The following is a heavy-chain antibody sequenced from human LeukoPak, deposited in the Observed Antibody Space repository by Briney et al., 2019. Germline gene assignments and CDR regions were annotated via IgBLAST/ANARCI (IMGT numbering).Heavy chain of an antibody. CDR2: VYYSGST. CDR1: GDFITAYY. Sequence: SETLSLTCTVSGDFITAYYWSWIRQPPGKGLEWIGYVYYSGSTEYNPSLRSRVTISLDMSKHQFSLNLTSVTAADTAVYYCASNTGTVFDYWGQGALVTVSS. J-gene: IGHJ4*02. V-gene: IGHV4-59*01. D-gene: IGHD7-27*01. CDR3: ASNTGTVFDY.